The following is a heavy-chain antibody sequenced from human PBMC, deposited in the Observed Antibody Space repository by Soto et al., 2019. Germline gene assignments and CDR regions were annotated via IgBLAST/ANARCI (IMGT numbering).Heavy chain of an antibody. CDR3: ARGALYRSSNWFDP. CDR2: TYYRSKWYN. Sequence: SQPLSLTCAISWDSFSSNIAACNCIRQSPSRGLEWLGRTYYRSKWYNDYAVSVKSRVTINPDTSKNQFSLQLNSVTPEDTAVYYCARGALYRSSNWFDPWGQGTLVTVSS. D-gene: IGHD6-6*01. V-gene: IGHV6-1*01. CDR1: WDSFSSNIAA. J-gene: IGHJ5*02.